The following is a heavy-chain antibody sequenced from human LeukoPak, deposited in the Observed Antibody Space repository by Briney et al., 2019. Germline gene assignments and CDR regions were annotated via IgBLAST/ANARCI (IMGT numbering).Heavy chain of an antibody. Sequence: SQTLSLTCTVAGGSISSYYWSWIRQPPGKGLEWIGYISYSGNTNYSPSLKSRVTISADMSKNQLSLTLNSVTAADTAVYYCARDCILGSNDLCSWGQGTLVAVSS. CDR2: ISYSGNT. D-gene: IGHD1-26*01. V-gene: IGHV4-59*01. CDR3: ARDCILGSNDLCS. CDR1: GGSISSYY. J-gene: IGHJ5*02.